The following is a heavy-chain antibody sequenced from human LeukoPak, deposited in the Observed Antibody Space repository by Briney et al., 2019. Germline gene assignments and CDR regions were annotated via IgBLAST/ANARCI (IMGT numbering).Heavy chain of an antibody. J-gene: IGHJ5*02. V-gene: IGHV1-8*01. CDR2: MNPNSGNT. CDR3: ARGQHYMDWFDP. CDR1: GYTFTSYD. D-gene: IGHD2-2*02. Sequence: ASVKVSCKASGYTFTSYDINWVRQATGQGLEWMGWMNPNSGNTGYAQKFQGRVTMTRNTSISTAYMELSSLRSEDTAAYYCARGQHYMDWFDPWGQGTLVTVSS.